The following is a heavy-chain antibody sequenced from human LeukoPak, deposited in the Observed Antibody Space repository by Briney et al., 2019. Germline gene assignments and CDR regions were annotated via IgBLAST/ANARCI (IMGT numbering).Heavy chain of an antibody. Sequence: GASVKVSCKASGYTFTGYYMHWVRQAPGQGLEWMGWINPNSGGTNYAQKFQGRVTMTRDTSISTAYMELSRLRSDDTAVYYCARDPGLYDFLTGYNRAAHYMDVWGKGTTVTVSS. CDR3: ARDPGLYDFLTGYNRAAHYMDV. CDR2: INPNSGGT. D-gene: IGHD3-9*01. V-gene: IGHV1-2*02. CDR1: GYTFTGYY. J-gene: IGHJ6*03.